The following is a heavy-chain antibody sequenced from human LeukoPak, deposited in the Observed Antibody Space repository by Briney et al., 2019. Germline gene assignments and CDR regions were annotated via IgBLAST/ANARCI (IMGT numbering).Heavy chain of an antibody. CDR3: ARHYYYDSSGYYNGMDV. J-gene: IGHJ6*02. V-gene: IGHV4-34*01. D-gene: IGHD3-22*01. CDR1: GGSFSGYY. CDR2: TNHSGST. Sequence: SETLSLTCAVYGGSFSGYYWSWIRQPPGKGLEWIGETNHSGSTNYNPSLKSRVTISVDTSKNQFSLKLSSVTAADTAVYYCARHYYYDSSGYYNGMDVWGQGTTVTVSS.